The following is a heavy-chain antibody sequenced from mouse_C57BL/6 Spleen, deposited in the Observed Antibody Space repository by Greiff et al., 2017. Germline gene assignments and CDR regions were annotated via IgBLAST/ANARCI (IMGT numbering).Heavy chain of an antibody. CDR2: IYPGDGDT. CDR1: GYAFSSYW. V-gene: IGHV1-80*01. D-gene: IGHD3-1*01. CDR3: ARSAGENAMDY. J-gene: IGHJ4*01. Sequence: QVQLQQSGAGLVKPGASVKISCKASGYAFSSYWMNWVKQRPGKGLEWIGQIYPGDGDTTYNGEFKGKATLTADQSSSTAYLQLSSLTYEDSAVYFCARSAGENAMDYWGQGTSVTVSS.